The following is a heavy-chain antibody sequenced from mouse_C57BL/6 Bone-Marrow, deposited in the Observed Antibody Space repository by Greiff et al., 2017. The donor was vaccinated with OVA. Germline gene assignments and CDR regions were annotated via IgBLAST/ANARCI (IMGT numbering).Heavy chain of an antibody. D-gene: IGHD1-1*01. J-gene: IGHJ2*01. CDR1: GFTFSSYA. V-gene: IGHV5-9-1*02. CDR3: TRVGAVVGSFDY. CDR2: ISSGGDYI. Sequence: EVHLVESGEGLVKPGGSLKLSCAASGFTFSSYAMSWVRQTPEKRLEWVAYISSGGDYIYYADTVKGRFTISRDNARNTLYLQMSSLKSEDTAMYYCTRVGAVVGSFDYWGQGTTLTVSS.